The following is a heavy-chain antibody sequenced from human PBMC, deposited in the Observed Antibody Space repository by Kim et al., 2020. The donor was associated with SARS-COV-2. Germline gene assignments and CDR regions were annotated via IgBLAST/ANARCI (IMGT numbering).Heavy chain of an antibody. CDR2: INHSGST. J-gene: IGHJ6*02. CDR3: ARVWYIYYYGMDV. Sequence: SETLSLTCAVYGGSFSGYYWSWIRQPPGKGLEWIGEINHSGSTNYNPSLKSRVTISVDTSKNQFSLKLSSVTAADTAVYYCARVWYIYYYGMDVWGQGTTVTVSS. CDR1: GGSFSGYY. D-gene: IGHD1-1*01. V-gene: IGHV4-34*01.